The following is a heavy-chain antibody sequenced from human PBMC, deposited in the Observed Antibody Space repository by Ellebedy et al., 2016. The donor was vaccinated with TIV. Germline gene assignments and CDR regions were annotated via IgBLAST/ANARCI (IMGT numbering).Heavy chain of an antibody. J-gene: IGHJ4*02. CDR3: AKGAGELLPYYFHN. CDR2: ISASGYST. V-gene: IGHV3-23*01. CDR1: GVTFSSFA. Sequence: GESLKISXAASGVTFSSFAMNWVRQAPGTGLEWVSTISASGYSTYYLDSVKGRFTISRDNSKNTLYLQMNNLRADDTAVYYCAKGAGELLPYYFHNWGQGTLVTVSS. D-gene: IGHD1-26*01.